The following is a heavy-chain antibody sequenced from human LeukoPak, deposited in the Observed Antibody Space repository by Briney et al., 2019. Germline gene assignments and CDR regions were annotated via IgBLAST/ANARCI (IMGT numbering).Heavy chain of an antibody. CDR1: GGSISSSGYY. V-gene: IGHV4-39*07. CDR2: IYYSGST. J-gene: IGHJ6*02. Sequence: SETLSLTCTVSGGSISSSGYYWGWIRQPPGKGLEWIGSIYYSGSTYYNPSLKSRVTISVDTSKNQFSLKLSSVTAADTAVYYCARDPRSQRDVWGQGTTVTVSS. CDR3: ARDPRSQRDV.